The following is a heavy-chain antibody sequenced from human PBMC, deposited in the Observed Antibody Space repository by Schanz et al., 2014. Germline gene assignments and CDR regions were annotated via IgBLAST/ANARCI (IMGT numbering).Heavy chain of an antibody. CDR2: ISGSGGST. CDR1: GFTFSTYA. V-gene: IGHV3-23*04. D-gene: IGHD4-17*01. CDR3: ARPRFDYGEVDY. J-gene: IGHJ4*02. Sequence: EVHLVESGGGLVKRGGSLRLSCAASGFTFSTYAMSWVRQAPGKGLEWVSAISGSGGSTYYADSVRGRFTISRDRFQNTLYLRMSSLRAEDTAVYYCARPRFDYGEVDYWGQGTLVTVSS.